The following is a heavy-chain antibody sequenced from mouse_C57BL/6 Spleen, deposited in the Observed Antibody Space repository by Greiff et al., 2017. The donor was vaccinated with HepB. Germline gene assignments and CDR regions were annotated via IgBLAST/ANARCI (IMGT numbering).Heavy chain of an antibody. V-gene: IGHV14-4*01. CDR3: TATAQALY. D-gene: IGHD3-2*02. CDR1: GFNIKDDY. Sequence: VQLKQSGAELVRPGASVKLSCTASGFNIKDDYMHWVKQRPEQGLEWIGWIDPENGDTEYASKFQGKATITADTSSNTAYLQLSSLTSEDTAVYYCTATAQALYWGQGTTLTVSS. J-gene: IGHJ2*01. CDR2: IDPENGDT.